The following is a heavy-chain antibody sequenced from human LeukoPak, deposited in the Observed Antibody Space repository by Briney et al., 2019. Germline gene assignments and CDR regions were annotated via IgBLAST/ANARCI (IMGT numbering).Heavy chain of an antibody. J-gene: IGHJ5*02. Sequence: ASVKVSCKASGYTFTRYDINWVRQATGQGLGWMGWMNPNSGNTGYAQKFQGRVTMTRNTSISTAYMELSSLRSEDTAVYYCARNMVRGDRWFDPWGQGTLVTVSS. D-gene: IGHD3-10*01. CDR3: ARNMVRGDRWFDP. CDR2: MNPNSGNT. V-gene: IGHV1-8*01. CDR1: GYTFTRYD.